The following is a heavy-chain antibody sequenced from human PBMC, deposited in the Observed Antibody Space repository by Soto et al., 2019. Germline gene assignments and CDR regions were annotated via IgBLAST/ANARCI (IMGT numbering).Heavy chain of an antibody. D-gene: IGHD1-26*01. Sequence: GGSLRLSCAASGFTFSSYWMHWVRQAPGKGLVWVSRINSDGSSTSYADSVKGRFTISRDNAKNTLYLQMNSLRAEDTAVYYCARDGDLGAYYYYYYMDAWGKGTTVTVSS. V-gene: IGHV3-74*01. CDR2: INSDGSST. CDR3: ARDGDLGAYYYYYYMDA. CDR1: GFTFSSYW. J-gene: IGHJ6*03.